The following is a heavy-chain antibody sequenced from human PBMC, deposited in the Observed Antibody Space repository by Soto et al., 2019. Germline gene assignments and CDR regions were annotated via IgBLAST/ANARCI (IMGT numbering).Heavy chain of an antibody. J-gene: IGHJ4*02. Sequence: ASVKVSCKASGYTFTNFGISWVRQAPGQGLEWMGWISANNGNTNYAQKFQGRVNMTRNTSITTAYMELTSLKSEDTAVYYCARGGAYYYDSSGYYYGPYFDYWGRGTLVTSPQ. CDR3: ARGGAYYYDSSGYYYGPYFDY. D-gene: IGHD3-22*01. V-gene: IGHV1-8*01. CDR1: GYTFTNFG. CDR2: ISANNGNT.